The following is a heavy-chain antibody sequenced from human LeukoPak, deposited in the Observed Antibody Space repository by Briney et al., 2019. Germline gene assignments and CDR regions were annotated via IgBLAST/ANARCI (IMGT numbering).Heavy chain of an antibody. J-gene: IGHJ4*02. D-gene: IGHD6-13*01. V-gene: IGHV3-30-3*01. CDR3: ARVSRIAAASDY. Sequence: GRSLRLSCAASGFTFSSYAMHWVRQAPGKGLEWVAVISNGGSNKYYADSVKGRFTISRDNSKNTLYLQMNSLRAEDTAVYYCARVSRIAAASDYWGQGTLVTVSS. CDR1: GFTFSSYA. CDR2: ISNGGSNK.